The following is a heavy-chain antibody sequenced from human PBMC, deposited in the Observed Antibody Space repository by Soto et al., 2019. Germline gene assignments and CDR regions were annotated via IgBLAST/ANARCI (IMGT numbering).Heavy chain of an antibody. J-gene: IGHJ4*02. Sequence: GASVKVSCKASGYTFTSYDINWVRQATGQGLEWMGRMNPTNSQTDYAQKFQGRVALTWDTSISTAYLDLSSLTSDDTAVYYCARGEWVLPIWGQGTLVTVSS. CDR1: GYTFTSYD. CDR2: MNPTNSQT. D-gene: IGHD1-26*01. V-gene: IGHV1-8*01. CDR3: ARGEWVLPI.